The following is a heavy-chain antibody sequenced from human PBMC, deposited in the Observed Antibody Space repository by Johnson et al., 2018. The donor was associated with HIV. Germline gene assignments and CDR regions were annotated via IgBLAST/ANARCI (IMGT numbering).Heavy chain of an antibody. CDR1: AFTFSSND. CDR3: AKGGGVDYDILTGYYGDAFDL. D-gene: IGHD3-9*01. J-gene: IGHJ3*01. V-gene: IGHV3-23*04. CDR2: ISGSDHST. Sequence: VQLVESGGGLVQPGGSLRLSCRASAFTFSSNDLKWVRQAPGKGLEWVSPISGSDHSTYYADSVRGRFTISRANSKNTVYLQMNTLRAEDTAVYYCAKGGGVDYDILTGYYGDAFDLWGQGTMVTVSS.